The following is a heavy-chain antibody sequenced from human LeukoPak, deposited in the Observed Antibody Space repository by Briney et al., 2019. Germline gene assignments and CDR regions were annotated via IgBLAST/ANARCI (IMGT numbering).Heavy chain of an antibody. CDR3: ARGQILTGYPGNLFDP. J-gene: IGHJ5*02. Sequence: PGGSLRLSCAESGFTFSSYGMHWVREAPGKGLEWVAVICYDGSNKYYADSVKGRFTISRDNSKNTLYLQMNSLRAEDTAVYYCARGQILTGYPGNLFDPWGQGTLLTVSS. CDR1: GFTFSSYG. CDR2: ICYDGSNK. V-gene: IGHV3-33*01. D-gene: IGHD3-9*01.